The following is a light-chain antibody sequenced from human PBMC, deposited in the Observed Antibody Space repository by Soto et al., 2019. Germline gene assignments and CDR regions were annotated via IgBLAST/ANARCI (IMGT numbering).Light chain of an antibody. CDR1: SSNIGNNY. CDR2: DNN. CDR3: GTWVSRLSAVV. V-gene: IGLV1-51*01. J-gene: IGLJ2*01. Sequence: QSVLTQPPSVSASPGQKVTISCSGSSSNIGNNYVSWYQQLPGTTPQLLMYDNNKRPSGIPDRFSGSTSGTSATLGITGLQTGDAADYYCGTWVSRLSAVVFGGGTKLTVL.